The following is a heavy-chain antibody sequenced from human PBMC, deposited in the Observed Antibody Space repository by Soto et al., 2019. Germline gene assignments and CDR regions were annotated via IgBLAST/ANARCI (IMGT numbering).Heavy chain of an antibody. J-gene: IGHJ4*02. Sequence: SETLSLTCTVSGGSISSGDYYWSWIRQPPGKGLEWIGYIYYSGSTNYNPSLKSRVTISVDTSKNQFSLKLNSMTAADTAVYYCARDKITGLFDYWGQGTLVTVSS. D-gene: IGHD2-8*02. CDR2: IYYSGST. CDR3: ARDKITGLFDY. V-gene: IGHV4-30-4*01. CDR1: GGSISSGDYY.